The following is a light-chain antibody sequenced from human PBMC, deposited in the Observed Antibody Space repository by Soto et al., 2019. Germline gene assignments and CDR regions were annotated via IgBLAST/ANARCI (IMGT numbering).Light chain of an antibody. CDR1: SSDVGGYNY. CDR3: SSYTSDSTYV. V-gene: IGLV2-14*01. Sequence: QAVVTQPASVSGSPGQSITISCTGTSSDVGGYNYVSWYQEHPGKAPKLMIYDVSNRPSGVSKRFSGSKSGNTASLTISGLQAEDEADYYCSSYTSDSTYVFGTGTKLTVL. CDR2: DVS. J-gene: IGLJ1*01.